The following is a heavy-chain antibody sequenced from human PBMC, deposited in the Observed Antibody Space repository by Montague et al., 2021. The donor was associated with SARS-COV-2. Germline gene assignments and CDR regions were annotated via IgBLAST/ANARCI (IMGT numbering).Heavy chain of an antibody. V-gene: IGHV4-30-2*04. Sequence: IYNSGSTYYNPSLESRVSISVDTSKNQFSLSLSSVTAADTGVYYCARVYVGIACFCLWGHGTMVIISS. D-gene: IGHD4-23*01. J-gene: IGHJ1*01. CDR3: ARVYVGIACFCL. CDR2: IYNSGST.